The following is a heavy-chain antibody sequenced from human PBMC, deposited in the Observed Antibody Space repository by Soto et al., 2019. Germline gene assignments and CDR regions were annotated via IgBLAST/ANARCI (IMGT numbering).Heavy chain of an antibody. CDR3: ARDRYYGSGTYYNFYSGMDV. CDR2: IFHSGST. CDR1: GGSINSGDYY. Sequence: SETLSLTXTVSGGSINSGDYYWTWVRQPPGKGLEWIGNIFHSGSTYYTPSLQSRVTISLDTSKNHFSLKLSSVTPADTAVYYCARDRYYGSGTYYNFYSGMDVWGQGTTVTVSS. D-gene: IGHD3-10*01. J-gene: IGHJ6*02. V-gene: IGHV4-30-4*01.